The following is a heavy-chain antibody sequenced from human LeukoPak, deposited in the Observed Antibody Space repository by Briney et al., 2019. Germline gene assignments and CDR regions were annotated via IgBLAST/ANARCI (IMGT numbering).Heavy chain of an antibody. CDR2: MRPKNDNT. J-gene: IGHJ4*02. CDR3: ARPRGDDWEPFDY. CDR1: GYTFTNYD. V-gene: IGHV1-8*01. Sequence: ASVRVSCKASGYTFTNYDIHWVRQATGQGPERMGWMRPKNDNTGYAQKFQGRVTMTGSTSISTAYMDLSGLTSEDTAVYYCARPRGDDWEPFDYWGQGTLVTVSS. D-gene: IGHD2-21*02.